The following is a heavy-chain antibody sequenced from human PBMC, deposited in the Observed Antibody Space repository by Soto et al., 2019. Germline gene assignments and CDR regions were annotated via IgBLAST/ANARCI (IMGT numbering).Heavy chain of an antibody. J-gene: IGHJ4*01. Sequence: ASVKVSCKASGYTFYSHSISWVRQAPGQGLEWMGRISSDNGNTKYSQKFQGRVTITRDTSASTAYMELSGLRSEDTALYYCARGDGSGSYSFEYWG. CDR1: GYTFYSHS. V-gene: IGHV1-18*01. D-gene: IGHD3-10*01. CDR3: ARGDGSGSYSFEY. CDR2: ISSDNGNT.